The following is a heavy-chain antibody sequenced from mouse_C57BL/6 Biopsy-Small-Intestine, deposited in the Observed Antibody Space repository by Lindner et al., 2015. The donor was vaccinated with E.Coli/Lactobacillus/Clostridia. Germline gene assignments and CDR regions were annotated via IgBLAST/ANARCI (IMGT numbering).Heavy chain of an antibody. CDR2: ISAHTGKT. CDR3: TRDYGDTLFDY. D-gene: IGHD2-4*01. V-gene: IGHV1-66*01. J-gene: IGHJ4*01. CDR1: GYTFSNYY. Sequence: SVKVSCKTSGYTFSNYYIHWVRQAPGQGLEWMGWISAHTGKTNYAQKFQGRVTMTTDTSTSTAFMEVRSLRSDDTAVYYCTRDYGDTLFDYWGQGTLVTVSS.